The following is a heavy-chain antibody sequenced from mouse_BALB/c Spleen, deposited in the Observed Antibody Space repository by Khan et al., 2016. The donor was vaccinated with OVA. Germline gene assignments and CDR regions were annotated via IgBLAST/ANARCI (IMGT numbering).Heavy chain of an antibody. CDR1: GYTFTTYW. D-gene: IGHD2-14*01. CDR3: ASYMYDYIDY. J-gene: IGHJ2*01. V-gene: IGHV1-87*01. Sequence: QVQLQQSGAELARPGASVKLSCKASGYTFTTYWMQWVKQRPGQGLEWIGTIYPGDGDTRYTQKFKGKATLTDDTSSCTAYKQINSIASEDSAFYYSASYMYDYIDYWGQGTTLTVSA. CDR2: IYPGDGDT.